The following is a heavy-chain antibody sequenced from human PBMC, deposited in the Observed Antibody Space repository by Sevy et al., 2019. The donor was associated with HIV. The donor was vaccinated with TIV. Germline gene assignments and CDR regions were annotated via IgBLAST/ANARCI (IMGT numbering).Heavy chain of an antibody. Sequence: GGSLRLSCAASGFTFDDYAMHWVRQAPGKGLEWVSGISWNSGSIGYADSVKGRFTISRDNAKNSLYLQMNSLRAEDTALYYCAKATYYYDSSGYYQFDYWVQGTLVTVSS. D-gene: IGHD3-22*01. CDR2: ISWNSGSI. CDR3: AKATYYYDSSGYYQFDY. V-gene: IGHV3-9*01. CDR1: GFTFDDYA. J-gene: IGHJ4*02.